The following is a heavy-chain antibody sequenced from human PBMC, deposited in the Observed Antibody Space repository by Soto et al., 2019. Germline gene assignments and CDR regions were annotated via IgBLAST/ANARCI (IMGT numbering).Heavy chain of an antibody. CDR1: GGSISSGDYY. D-gene: IGHD2-15*01. CDR3: ARGYCSGGSCYGWFDP. J-gene: IGHJ5*02. V-gene: IGHV4-30-4*01. Sequence: QVQLQESGPGLVKPSQTLSLTCTVSGGSISSGDYYWSWIRQPPGKGLEWIGYIYYSGSTYYNPSLKSRVTIPVDTSKNQFSLKLSSVTAADTAVYYCARGYCSGGSCYGWFDPWGQGTLVTVSS. CDR2: IYYSGST.